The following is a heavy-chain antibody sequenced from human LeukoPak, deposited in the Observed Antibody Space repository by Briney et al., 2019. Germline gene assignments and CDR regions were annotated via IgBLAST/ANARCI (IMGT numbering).Heavy chain of an antibody. CDR3: AREGSAAFDI. V-gene: IGHV3-72*01. CDR2: TRNKANSYTT. J-gene: IGHJ3*02. CDR1: GFTFSDHY. Sequence: PGGSLRPSCAASGFTFSDHYMDWVRQVPGKGLEWVGRTRNKANSYTTEYAASVKGRFTISRDDSKNSLYLQMNGLKTEDTAVYYCAREGSAAFDIWGQGTMVTVSS.